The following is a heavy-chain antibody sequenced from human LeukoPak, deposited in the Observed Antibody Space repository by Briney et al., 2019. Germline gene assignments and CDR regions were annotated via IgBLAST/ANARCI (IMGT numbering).Heavy chain of an antibody. CDR3: ARELRGYSKPSHFDY. CDR1: GCTFSSYT. V-gene: IGHV1-69*04. CDR2: IIPILGIA. Sequence: SVKVSCKASGCTFSSYTISWVRQAPGQGLEWMGRIIPILGIANYAQKFQGRVTITADKSTRTASMDLSSLRSEDTAVYYCARELRGYSKPSHFDYWGQGTLVTVSS. D-gene: IGHD5-18*01. J-gene: IGHJ4*02.